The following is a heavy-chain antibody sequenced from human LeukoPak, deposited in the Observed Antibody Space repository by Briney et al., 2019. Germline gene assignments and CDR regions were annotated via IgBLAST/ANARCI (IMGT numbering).Heavy chain of an antibody. Sequence: PGGSLRLSCAASGFTFSSYAMHWVRQAPGKGLEWVAVISYDGSNKYYADSVKGRFTISRDNSKNTLYLQMNSLRPEDTAVFYCARGPLTGRWPDMGFDYWGQGTLVTVSS. CDR1: GFTFSSYA. D-gene: IGHD5-24*01. CDR2: ISYDGSNK. J-gene: IGHJ4*02. CDR3: ARGPLTGRWPDMGFDY. V-gene: IGHV3-30-3*01.